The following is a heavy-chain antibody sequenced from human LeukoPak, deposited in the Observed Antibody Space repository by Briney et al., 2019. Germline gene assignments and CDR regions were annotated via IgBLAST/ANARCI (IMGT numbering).Heavy chain of an antibody. J-gene: IGHJ4*02. D-gene: IGHD3-3*01. V-gene: IGHV1-69*02. CDR3: ARSEVLWSGYGGSLDY. Sequence: GASVKVSCKASGGTFSSYTISWVRQAPGQGLEWMGRIIPILGIANYAQKFQDRVTITADKSTSTAYMELSSLRSEDTAVYYCARSEVLWSGYGGSLDYWGQGTLVTVSS. CDR1: GGTFSSYT. CDR2: IIPILGIA.